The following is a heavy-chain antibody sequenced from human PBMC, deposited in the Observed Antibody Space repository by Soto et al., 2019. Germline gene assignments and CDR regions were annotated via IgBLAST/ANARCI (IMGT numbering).Heavy chain of an antibody. Sequence: ASVKVSCKASGGTFSSYAISWVRQAPGQGLEWMGGIIPNNGNTNYAQKLQGRVTMTTDTSTSTAYMELRSLRSDDTAVYYCARDEEIVATIKGVGNYDYYGMDVWGQGTTVTVSS. CDR3: ARDEEIVATIKGVGNYDYYGMDV. CDR1: GGTFSSYA. CDR2: IIPNNGNT. V-gene: IGHV1-18*01. D-gene: IGHD5-12*01. J-gene: IGHJ6*02.